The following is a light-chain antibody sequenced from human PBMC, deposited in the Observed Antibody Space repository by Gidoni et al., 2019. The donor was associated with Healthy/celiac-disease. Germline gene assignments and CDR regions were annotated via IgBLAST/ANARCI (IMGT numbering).Light chain of an antibody. CDR1: QDISSY. Sequence: DIQMTQSPSSLSASVGDRVTITCQASQDISSYLNWYQQMPGKAPKLLIYDASNLETGVPSRFSGSGSGTDFTFTISSLQPEDIATYYCQQYDNLLFTFXPXTKVDIK. CDR2: DAS. V-gene: IGKV1-33*01. J-gene: IGKJ3*01. CDR3: QQYDNLLFT.